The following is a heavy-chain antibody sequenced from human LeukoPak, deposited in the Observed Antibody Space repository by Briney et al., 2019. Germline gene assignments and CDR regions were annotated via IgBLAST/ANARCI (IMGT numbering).Heavy chain of an antibody. V-gene: IGHV1-18*01. CDR1: GYTFTSYG. CDR2: IAVYNGDT. Sequence: VASVKVSCKASGYTFTSYGISWVRQAPGQGHEWMGWIAVYNGDTKFLQKFQGRVTLTTDASTNTAYMELRSLTSDDTAVYYCARQAGYSTGWYGGYYFDHWGQGTPVTVSA. D-gene: IGHD6-19*01. J-gene: IGHJ4*02. CDR3: ARQAGYSTGWYGGYYFDH.